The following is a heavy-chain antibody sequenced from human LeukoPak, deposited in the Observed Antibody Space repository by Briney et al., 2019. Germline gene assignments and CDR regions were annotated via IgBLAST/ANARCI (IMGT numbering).Heavy chain of an antibody. J-gene: IGHJ5*02. CDR1: GGSFSGYC. D-gene: IGHD4-11*01. Sequence: SETLSLTCAVYGGSFSGYCWSWIRQPPGKGLEWIGEINHSGSTNYNPSLKSRVTISVDTSKNQFSLKLSSVTAADTAVSYCARGQHYTRGWFDPWGQGTLVTVSS. CDR3: ARGQHYTRGWFDP. V-gene: IGHV4-34*01. CDR2: INHSGST.